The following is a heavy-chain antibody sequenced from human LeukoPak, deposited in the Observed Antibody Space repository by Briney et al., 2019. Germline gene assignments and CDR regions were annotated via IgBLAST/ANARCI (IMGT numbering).Heavy chain of an antibody. J-gene: IGHJ3*02. CDR3: ARVAVVTSGGAFDI. CDR2: IYYSGST. CDR1: GGSISSYY. Sequence: SETLSLTCTVSGGSISSYYWSWIRQPPGKGLEWIGYIYYSGSTNYNPSLKSRVTISVDTSKNQFSLKLSSVTAADTAVYYCARVAVVTSGGAFDIWGQGTMVTVSS. D-gene: IGHD4-23*01. V-gene: IGHV4-59*12.